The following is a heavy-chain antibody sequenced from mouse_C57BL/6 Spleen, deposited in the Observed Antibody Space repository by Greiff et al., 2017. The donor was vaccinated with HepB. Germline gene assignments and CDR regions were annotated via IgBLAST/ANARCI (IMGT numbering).Heavy chain of an antibody. CDR2: INPSNGGT. CDR3: ARYYGSSYGWFAY. CDR1: GYTFTSYW. J-gene: IGHJ3*01. V-gene: IGHV1-53*01. Sequence: VQLQQSGTELVKPGASVKLSCKASGYTFTSYWMHWVKQRPGQGLEWIGNINPSNGGTNYNEKFKSKATLTVDKSSSTAYMQLSSLTSEDSAVYYCARYYGSSYGWFAYGGQGTLVTVSA. D-gene: IGHD1-1*01.